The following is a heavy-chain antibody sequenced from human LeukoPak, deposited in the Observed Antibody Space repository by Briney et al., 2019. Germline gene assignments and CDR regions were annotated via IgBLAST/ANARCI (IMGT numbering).Heavy chain of an antibody. J-gene: IGHJ4*02. CDR2: INHSGST. V-gene: IGHV4-34*01. CDR1: GGSFSGYY. D-gene: IGHD4-17*01. Sequence: PSETLSLTCAVYGGSFSGYYWSWIRQPPGKGLEWIGEINHSGSTNYNPSLKSRVTISVDTSKNQFSLKLSFVTAADTAVYYCARRGHGDYVGYYFDYWGQGTLVTVSS. CDR3: ARRGHGDYVGYYFDY.